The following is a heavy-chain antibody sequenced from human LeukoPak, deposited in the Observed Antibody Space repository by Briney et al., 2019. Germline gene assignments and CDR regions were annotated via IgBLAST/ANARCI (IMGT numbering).Heavy chain of an antibody. D-gene: IGHD3-3*01. CDR1: GYSISSGYY. CDR3: ARHTIFGVVIYNWFDP. V-gene: IGHV4-38-2*01. Sequence: PSETLSLTCAVSGYSISSGYYWGWIRQPAGKGLEWIGSIYHSGSTYYNPSLKSRVTTSVDTSKNQFSLKLSSVTAADTAVYYCARHTIFGVVIYNWFDPWGQGTLVTVSS. CDR2: IYHSGST. J-gene: IGHJ5*02.